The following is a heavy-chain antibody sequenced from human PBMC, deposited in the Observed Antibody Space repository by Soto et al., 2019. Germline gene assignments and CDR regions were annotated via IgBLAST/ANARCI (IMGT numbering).Heavy chain of an antibody. CDR3: ARGSNLRVYDI. V-gene: IGHV4-34*02. Sequence: QVQLQQWGAGLLKPSETLSLTCDVYGGSFGPYYWAWIRQPPGKGLEWIGETNHRGSTSYKPSLENRVTTSVDTSNSQFSLRLTSVTAADTAVFYCARGSNLRVYDIWGQGTVVTVS. D-gene: IGHD3-16*01. CDR2: TNHRGST. CDR1: GGSFGPYY. J-gene: IGHJ3*02.